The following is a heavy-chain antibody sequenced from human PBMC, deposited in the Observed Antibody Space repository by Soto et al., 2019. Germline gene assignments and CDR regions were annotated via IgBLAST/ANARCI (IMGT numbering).Heavy chain of an antibody. J-gene: IGHJ6*02. Sequence: AVKVSCKACGVTFSSYLISWVRQAPGQGLEWMGGIIPMFGTANYAQKFQGRVTITADESTSTAYMELSSLRSEDTALYYCARDPQPSVLTGGIAGYHGLDVWGQGTTVTVSS. CDR3: ARDPQPSVLTGGIAGYHGLDV. V-gene: IGHV1-69*13. D-gene: IGHD2-15*01. CDR2: IIPMFGTA. CDR1: GVTFSSYL.